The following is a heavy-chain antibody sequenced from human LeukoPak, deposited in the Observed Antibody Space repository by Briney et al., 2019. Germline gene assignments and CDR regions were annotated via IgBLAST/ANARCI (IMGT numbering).Heavy chain of an antibody. CDR1: GFTFSSYA. J-gene: IGHJ3*02. Sequence: GGSLRLSCAASGFTFSSYAMSWVRQAPGKGLEWVSVIYSGGTTYYADSVKGRFTISRDNSKNTLYLQMNSLRADDTAVYYCARGSSGAFDIWGQGTMVTVSS. CDR2: IYSGGTT. V-gene: IGHV3-53*01. D-gene: IGHD6-6*01. CDR3: ARGSSGAFDI.